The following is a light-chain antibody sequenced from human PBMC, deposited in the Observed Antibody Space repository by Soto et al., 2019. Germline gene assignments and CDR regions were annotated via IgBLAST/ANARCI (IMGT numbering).Light chain of an antibody. CDR2: GAS. J-gene: IGKJ1*01. Sequence: DIQMTQSPSSLSASVGDRVTITCRASQGISNYLAWYQQEPGKVPKVLIYGASTLQSGVPSRFSGSRSGTDFTLTISSLQPEDVATYYCQKYNSAPWTFGQVTKVEIK. CDR1: QGISNY. V-gene: IGKV1-27*01. CDR3: QKYNSAPWT.